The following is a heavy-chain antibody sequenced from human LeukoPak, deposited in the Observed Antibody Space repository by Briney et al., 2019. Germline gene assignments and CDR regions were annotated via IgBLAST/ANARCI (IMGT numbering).Heavy chain of an antibody. V-gene: IGHV4-61*01. Sequence: SETLSLTCTVSGGSVSSGSYYWSWIRQPPGKGLEWIGYIYYSGSTNYNPSLKSRVTISVGTSKTQFSLKVSSVTAADTAVYYCARRTDHNLDYWGQGTLVTVSS. J-gene: IGHJ4*02. CDR3: ARRTDHNLDY. CDR2: IYYSGST. CDR1: GGSVSSGSYY. D-gene: IGHD1-1*01.